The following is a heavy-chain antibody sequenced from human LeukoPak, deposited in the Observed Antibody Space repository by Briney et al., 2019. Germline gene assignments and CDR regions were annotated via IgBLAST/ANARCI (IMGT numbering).Heavy chain of an antibody. V-gene: IGHV1-2*04. CDR1: GYTFTGYY. CDR3: ARDRVRIGDGRDCSSTSCYSFFDY. Sequence: ASVKVSCKASGYTFTGYYMHWVRQAPGQGLEWMGWINPNSGGTNYAQKFQGWVTMTRDTSISTAYMELSRLRSDDTAVYYCARDRVRIGDGRDCSSTSCYSFFDYWGQGTQVTISS. D-gene: IGHD2-2*01. CDR2: INPNSGGT. J-gene: IGHJ4*02.